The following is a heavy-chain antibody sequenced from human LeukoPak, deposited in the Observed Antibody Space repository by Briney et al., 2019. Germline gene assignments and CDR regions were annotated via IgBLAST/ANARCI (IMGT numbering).Heavy chain of an antibody. V-gene: IGHV3-66*01. J-gene: IGHJ4*02. D-gene: IGHD3-22*01. Sequence: PGGSLRLSCAASGFTVSSNYMSWVRQAPGKGLEWVSVISSGGSTYYADSVKGRFTISRDNSKNTLYLQMNSLRAEDTAVYYCAREVVYYFDYWGQGTLVTVSS. CDR3: AREVVYYFDY. CDR1: GFTVSSNY. CDR2: ISSGGST.